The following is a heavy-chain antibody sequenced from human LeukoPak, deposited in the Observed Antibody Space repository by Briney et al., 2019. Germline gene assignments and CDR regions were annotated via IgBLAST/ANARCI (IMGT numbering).Heavy chain of an antibody. CDR1: GFSFGSYW. D-gene: IGHD5-12*01. J-gene: IGHJ4*02. Sequence: GGSLRLSCAASGFSFGSYWMTWVRQAPGKGLEWVANINQDGGEKYYVDSVKGRFTISRDNAKSSLYVQMNSLRAEDTAVYYCAIVATISYWGQGTLVTVSS. CDR3: AIVATISY. CDR2: INQDGGEK. V-gene: IGHV3-7*02.